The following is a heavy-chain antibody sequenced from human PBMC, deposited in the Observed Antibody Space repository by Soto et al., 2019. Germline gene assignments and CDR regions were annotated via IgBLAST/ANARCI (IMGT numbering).Heavy chain of an antibody. D-gene: IGHD3-10*01. Sequence: QVQLVESGGGVVQPGRSLRLSCAASGFTFSSYAMHWVRQAPGKGLEWVAVISYDGSNKYYADSVKGRFTISRDNSKNTLYLQMNSLRAEDTAVYYCARHGWSDYWGQGTLVTVSS. CDR1: GFTFSSYA. J-gene: IGHJ4*02. CDR2: ISYDGSNK. CDR3: ARHGWSDY. V-gene: IGHV3-30-3*01.